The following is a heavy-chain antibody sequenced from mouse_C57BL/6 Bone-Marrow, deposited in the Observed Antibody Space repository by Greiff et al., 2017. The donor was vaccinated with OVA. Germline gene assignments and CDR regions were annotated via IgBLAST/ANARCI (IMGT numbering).Heavy chain of an antibody. V-gene: IGHV5-12*01. J-gene: IGHJ2*01. CDR1: GFTFSDYY. CDR2: ISNGGGST. CDR3: ARPAYGSSYDYFDY. Sequence: EVKLMESGGGLVQPGGSLKLSCAASGFTFSDYYMYWVRQTPEKRLEWVAYISNGGGSTYYPDTVKGRFTISRDNAKNTLYLQMSSLKSEDTAMYYCARPAYGSSYDYFDYWGQGTTLTVSS. D-gene: IGHD1-1*01.